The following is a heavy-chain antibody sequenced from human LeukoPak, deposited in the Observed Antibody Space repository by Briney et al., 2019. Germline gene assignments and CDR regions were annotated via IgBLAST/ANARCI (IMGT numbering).Heavy chain of an antibody. J-gene: IGHJ5*02. CDR1: SNTFVTYG. D-gene: IGHD1-26*01. Sequence: ASVKVSCKASSNTFVTYGISWVRQAPGHGLEWMGWIRPNNGNTNYAQKFRGRVTMSRDTSTSTAYMELRSLRSDDAAVYYCARVTTVGATKDFAPWGQGTLVTVSP. CDR2: IRPNNGNT. V-gene: IGHV1-18*01. CDR3: ARVTTVGATKDFAP.